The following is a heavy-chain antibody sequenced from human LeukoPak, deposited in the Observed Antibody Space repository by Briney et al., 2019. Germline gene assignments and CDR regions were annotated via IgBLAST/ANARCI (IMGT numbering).Heavy chain of an antibody. J-gene: IGHJ4*02. V-gene: IGHV1-8*01. Sequence: ASVKVSCKASGYTFTSYDINWVRQATGQGLEWMGWMNPNSGNTGYAQKFQGRVTMTRNTSISTAYMELSSLRSEGTAVYYCASGVFRTAMVMGGDYWGQGTLVTVSS. CDR3: ASGVFRTAMVMGGDY. CDR2: MNPNSGNT. D-gene: IGHD5-18*01. CDR1: GYTFTSYD.